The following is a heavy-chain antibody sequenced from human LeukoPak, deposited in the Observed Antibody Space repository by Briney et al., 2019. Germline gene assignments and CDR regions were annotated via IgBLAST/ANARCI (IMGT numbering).Heavy chain of an antibody. J-gene: IGHJ3*02. CDR2: IYRGGST. Sequence: GGSLRLSCVASGFTVSYSYMSWVRQAPGKGLEWVSSIYRGGSTYYADSVKDRFTISRDISKNTLYLQMNSLRAEDTAVYFCARDRDFWSGYYEPDAFDIWGQGTMVTVSS. D-gene: IGHD3-3*01. CDR1: GFTVSYSY. V-gene: IGHV3-66*01. CDR3: ARDRDFWSGYYEPDAFDI.